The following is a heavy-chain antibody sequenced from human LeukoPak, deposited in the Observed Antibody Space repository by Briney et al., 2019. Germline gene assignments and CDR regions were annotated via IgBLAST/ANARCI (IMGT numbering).Heavy chain of an antibody. CDR3: AKGRARIAVAGTLDY. J-gene: IGHJ4*02. V-gene: IGHV3-23*01. CDR1: GFTFSSYA. Sequence: PGGSLRLSCAASGFTFSSYAMSWVRQAPGKGLERVSAISGSGGSTYCADSVKGRFTISRDNSKNTLYLQMNSLRAEDTAVYYCAKGRARIAVAGTLDYWGQGTLVTVSS. CDR2: ISGSGGST. D-gene: IGHD6-19*01.